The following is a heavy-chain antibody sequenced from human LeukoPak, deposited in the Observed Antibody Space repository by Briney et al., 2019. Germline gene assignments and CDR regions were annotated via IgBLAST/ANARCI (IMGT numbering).Heavy chain of an antibody. CDR3: IPYYDSSGYRQYYFDY. Sequence: GGSLRLSCAASGFTFSNAWMSWVRQAPGKGLEWVGRIKSKTDGWKTDYAAPVKGRFTISRDDSKNTLYLQVNSLKTEDTAVYYCIPYYDSSGYRQYYFDYWGQGTLVTVSS. CDR1: GFTFSNAW. J-gene: IGHJ4*02. D-gene: IGHD3-22*01. CDR2: IKSKTDGWKT. V-gene: IGHV3-15*01.